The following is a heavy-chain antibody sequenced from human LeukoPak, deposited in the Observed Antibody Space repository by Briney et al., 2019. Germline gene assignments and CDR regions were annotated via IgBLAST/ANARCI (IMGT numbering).Heavy chain of an antibody. CDR2: IWYDGSNK. V-gene: IGHV3-33*06. D-gene: IGHD3-10*01. Sequence: PGGSLRLSCAASGFTFSSYGMHWVRQAPGKGLEWVAVIWYDGSNKYYADSVKGRFTISRDNSKNTLYLQMNSLRAEDTAVYYCAKAFGSGSYKYMDVWGKGTTVTVSS. J-gene: IGHJ6*03. CDR3: AKAFGSGSYKYMDV. CDR1: GFTFSSYG.